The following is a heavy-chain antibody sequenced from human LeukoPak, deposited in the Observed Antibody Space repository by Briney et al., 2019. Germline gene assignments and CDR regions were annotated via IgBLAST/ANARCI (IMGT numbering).Heavy chain of an antibody. J-gene: IGHJ4*02. D-gene: IGHD2-8*01. V-gene: IGHV3-23*01. Sequence: TGGSLRLSCAASGFTFSSYAMTWVRQAPGKGLQWVSAISGGGVSTYYADSVKGRFTISRDNSKNTLYLQMNSLRAEDTAVYYCAKSMYASSARFDYWGQGTLVTVSS. CDR1: GFTFSSYA. CDR3: AKSMYASSARFDY. CDR2: ISGGGVST.